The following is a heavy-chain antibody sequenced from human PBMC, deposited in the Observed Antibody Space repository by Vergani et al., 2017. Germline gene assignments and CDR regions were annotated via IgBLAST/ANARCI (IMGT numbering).Heavy chain of an antibody. Sequence: EVQLLESGGGLVQPGGSLRLSCAASGFTFSSYAMSWVRQAPGKGLEWVSAISGSGGSTYYADSVKGRFTISRDNSKNTLYLQMNSLRAEDTAVYYCARGREGVSRTKWTPPPGLWYMDVWGKGP. D-gene: IGHD1-1*01. CDR1: GFTFSSYA. V-gene: IGHV3-23*01. J-gene: IGHJ6*03. CDR2: ISGSGGST. CDR3: ARGREGVSRTKWTPPPGLWYMDV.